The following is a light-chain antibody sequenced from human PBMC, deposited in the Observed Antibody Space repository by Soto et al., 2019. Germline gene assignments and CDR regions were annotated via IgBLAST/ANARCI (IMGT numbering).Light chain of an antibody. J-gene: IGKJ2*01. Sequence: EIVLTQSPATLSLSPGERATLSCRASQSVSSYLAWYQQKPGQAPRLLICGASNRATGIPARFSGSGSGTDFTLTISSLEPEDFAVYYCQHRGKWPRTFGQGTKLEIK. CDR3: QHRGKWPRT. V-gene: IGKV3-11*01. CDR1: QSVSSY. CDR2: GAS.